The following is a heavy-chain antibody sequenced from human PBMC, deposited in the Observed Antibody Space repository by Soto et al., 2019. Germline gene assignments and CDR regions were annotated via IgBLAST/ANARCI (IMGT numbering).Heavy chain of an antibody. J-gene: IGHJ6*02. D-gene: IGHD1-7*01. CDR1: GFTFSSYG. Sequence: PGGSLRLSCAASGFTFSSYGMHWVRQAPGKGLEWVAVISYDGSNKYYADSVKGRFTISRDNSKNTLYLQMNSLRAEDTAVYFCARDGTVTGTTYYYYGLDVWGQGTTVTVSS. CDR2: ISYDGSNK. CDR3: ARDGTVTGTTYYYYGLDV. V-gene: IGHV3-30*03.